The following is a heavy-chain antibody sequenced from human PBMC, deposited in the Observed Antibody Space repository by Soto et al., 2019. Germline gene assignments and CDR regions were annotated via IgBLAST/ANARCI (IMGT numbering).Heavy chain of an antibody. J-gene: IGHJ4*02. CDR1: GYTFSNYA. Sequence: ASVKVCCKASGYTFSNYARHWVRQATGQRLEWMGWINAGNGNTKYSQKFQGRVTITRDTSASTAYMELSSLRSEDTAVYYCARGERYYYDSSGYFGFDYWGQGTLVTVSS. V-gene: IGHV1-3*01. CDR3: ARGERYYYDSSGYFGFDY. CDR2: INAGNGNT. D-gene: IGHD3-22*01.